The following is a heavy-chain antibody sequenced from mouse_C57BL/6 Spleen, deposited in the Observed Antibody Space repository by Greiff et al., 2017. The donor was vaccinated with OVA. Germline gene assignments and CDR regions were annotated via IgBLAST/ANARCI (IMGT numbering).Heavy chain of an antibody. Sequence: EVKLVESGGGLVKPGGSLKLSCAASGFTFSDYGMHWVRQAPEKGLEWVAYISSGSSTIYYADTVKGRFTISRDNAKNTLFQQMTSLRSEDTAMYYCARGGNYYDYDGYAMDYWGQGTSVTVSS. CDR3: ARGGNYYDYDGYAMDY. CDR2: ISSGSSTI. J-gene: IGHJ4*01. D-gene: IGHD2-4*01. CDR1: GFTFSDYG. V-gene: IGHV5-17*01.